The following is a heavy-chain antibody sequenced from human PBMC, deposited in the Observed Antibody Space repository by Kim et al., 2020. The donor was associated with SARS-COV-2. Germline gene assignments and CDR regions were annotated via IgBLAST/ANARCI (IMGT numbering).Heavy chain of an antibody. Sequence: GESLKISCKGSGYSFTSYWIGWVRQMPGKGLEWMGIIYPGDSDTRYSPSFQGQVTISADKSISTAYLQWSSLKASDTAMYYCARRAPVLRYFDWLYIFDYWGQGTLVTVSS. D-gene: IGHD3-9*01. J-gene: IGHJ4*02. V-gene: IGHV5-51*01. CDR1: GYSFTSYW. CDR2: IYPGDSDT. CDR3: ARRAPVLRYFDWLYIFDY.